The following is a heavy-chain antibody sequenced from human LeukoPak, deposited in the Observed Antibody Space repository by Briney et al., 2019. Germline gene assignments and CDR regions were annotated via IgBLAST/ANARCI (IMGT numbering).Heavy chain of an antibody. CDR3: AHTSIAARPFLPHLDY. V-gene: IGHV3-11*01. Sequence: GGSLRLSCAASGFTFSDYYMSWIRQAPGKGLEWVSYISSSGSTIYYADSVKGRFTISRDNAKNSLYLQMNSLRAEDTAVYYCAHTSIAARPFLPHLDYWGQGTLVTVSS. D-gene: IGHD6-6*01. J-gene: IGHJ4*02. CDR2: ISSSGSTI. CDR1: GFTFSDYY.